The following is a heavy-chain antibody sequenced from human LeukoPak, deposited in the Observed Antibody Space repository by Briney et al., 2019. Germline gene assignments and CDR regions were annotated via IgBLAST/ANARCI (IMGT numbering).Heavy chain of an antibody. CDR2: ISYDGSNK. Sequence: GGSLRLSCAASGFTFSSYGMHWVRQAPGKGLEWVAVISYDGSNKYYADSVKGRFTISRDNSKNTLYLQMNSLRAEDTAVYYCAKGPYYYDTSLAFDYWGQGTLVTVSS. D-gene: IGHD3-22*01. J-gene: IGHJ4*02. CDR1: GFTFSSYG. CDR3: AKGPYYYDTSLAFDY. V-gene: IGHV3-30*18.